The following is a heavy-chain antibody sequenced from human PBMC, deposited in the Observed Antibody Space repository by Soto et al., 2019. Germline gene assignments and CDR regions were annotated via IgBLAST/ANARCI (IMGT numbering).Heavy chain of an antibody. Sequence: QVQLQESGPGLVKPSGTLSLTRAVSGGSISSSNWWSWVRQPPGKGLEWIGEIYHSGSTNYNPSLKSRVTISVDKSKNQFSPKLRSVTAADTAVYYCARVPPCSGGSCYSDYYYGMDVWGQGTTVTVSS. V-gene: IGHV4-4*02. J-gene: IGHJ6*02. CDR2: IYHSGST. D-gene: IGHD2-15*01. CDR1: GGSISSSNW. CDR3: ARVPPCSGGSCYSDYYYGMDV.